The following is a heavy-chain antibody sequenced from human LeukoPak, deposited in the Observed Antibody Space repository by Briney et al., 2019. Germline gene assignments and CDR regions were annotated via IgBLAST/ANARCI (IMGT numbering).Heavy chain of an antibody. D-gene: IGHD2-15*01. CDR1: GFTFSSYA. CDR2: ISGSGGST. V-gene: IGHV3-23*01. Sequence: GGSLRLSCAASGFTFSSYAMSWVRQAPGKGLEWVSAISGSGGSTYYADSVKGRFTISRDNSKNTLYLQMNSLRAEDTAVYYCAKDRRYCSGGSCYYYYYYGIDVWGQGTTVTVSS. CDR3: AKDRRYCSGGSCYYYYYYGIDV. J-gene: IGHJ6*02.